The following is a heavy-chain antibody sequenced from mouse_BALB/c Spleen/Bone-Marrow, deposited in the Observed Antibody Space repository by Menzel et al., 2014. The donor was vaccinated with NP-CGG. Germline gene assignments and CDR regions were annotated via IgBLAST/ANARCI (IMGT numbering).Heavy chain of an antibody. V-gene: IGHV7-3*02. D-gene: IGHD2-1*01. CDR2: IRNKANGYTT. CDR1: GFTFSDYY. CDR3: ARDTNYGNYYWYFDV. J-gene: IGHJ1*01. Sequence: EVNVVDSGGGLVQPGGSLRLSCATSGFTFSDYYMSWVRQPPGKALEWLGFIRNKANGYTTEYSASVKGRFTISRDNSHSILYLQMNTLRAEDSATYYCARDTNYGNYYWYFDVWGAGTTVTVSS.